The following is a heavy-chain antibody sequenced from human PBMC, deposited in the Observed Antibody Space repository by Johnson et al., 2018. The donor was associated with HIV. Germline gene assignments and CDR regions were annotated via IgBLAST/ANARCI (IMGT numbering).Heavy chain of an antibody. CDR3: ATELSLLRDAFDI. CDR1: GFTFSVYD. D-gene: IGHD3-16*02. V-gene: IGHV3-30*02. Sequence: VQLVESGGGVVQSGGSLRLSYDASGFTFSVYDRHWVCQAPGKGLQWVPFIHYDAIGKYSGGAVMGRFTFSRENAKNSLYLQMNSLRAGDTAVYYCATELSLLRDAFDIWGQGTMVTVSS. J-gene: IGHJ3*02. CDR2: IHYDAIGK.